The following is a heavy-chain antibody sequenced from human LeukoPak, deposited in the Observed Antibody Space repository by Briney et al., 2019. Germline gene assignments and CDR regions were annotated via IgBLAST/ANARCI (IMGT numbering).Heavy chain of an antibody. CDR1: GFTFDDYG. CDR3: ARLGSGISYYYYMDV. CDR2: INWNGGST. D-gene: IGHD1-14*01. Sequence: GSLRLSCAASGFTFDDYGMSWVRQAPGKGLEWVSGINWNGGSTGYADSVKGRFTISRDNAKNSLYLQMNSLRAEDTALYYCARLGSGISYYYYMDVWGKGTTVTVSS. V-gene: IGHV3-20*04. J-gene: IGHJ6*03.